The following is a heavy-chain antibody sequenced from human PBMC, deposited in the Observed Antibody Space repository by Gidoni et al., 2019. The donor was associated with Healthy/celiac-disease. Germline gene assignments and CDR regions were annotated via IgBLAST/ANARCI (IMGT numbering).Heavy chain of an antibody. Sequence: QVQLQQWGAGLLKPSETLSLTCAVYGGSFSGYYWSWIRQPPGKGLEWIGEINHSGSTNYNPSLKSRVTISVDTSKNQFSLKLSSVTAADTAVYYCARSSRGEAGTGWWFDPWGQGTLVTVSS. CDR1: GGSFSGYY. D-gene: IGHD1-7*01. CDR2: INHSGST. J-gene: IGHJ5*02. V-gene: IGHV4-34*01. CDR3: ARSSRGEAGTGWWFDP.